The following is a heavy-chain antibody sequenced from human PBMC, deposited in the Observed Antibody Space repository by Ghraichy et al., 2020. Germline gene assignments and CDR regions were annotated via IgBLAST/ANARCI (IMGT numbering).Heavy chain of an antibody. J-gene: IGHJ4*02. Sequence: SETLSLTCTVYGGSFSDYYWNWIRQTPGKGLEWIGEINGGGDTNYNPSLKSRVTTSIDTSKLQFSLRLSFVTAADTAVYFCARRKKASGYYYGVFDSWGQGTLVTVSS. CDR2: INGGGDT. CDR1: GGSFSDYY. CDR3: ARRKKASGYYYGVFDS. V-gene: IGHV4-34*01. D-gene: IGHD3-22*01.